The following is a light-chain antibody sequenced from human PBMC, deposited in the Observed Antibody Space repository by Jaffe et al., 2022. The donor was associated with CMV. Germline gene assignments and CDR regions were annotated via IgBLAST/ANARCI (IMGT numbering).Light chain of an antibody. CDR3: QSYDSSLSAYV. CDR1: SSNIGSGHD. Sequence: QSVLTQSPSVSGAPGQRVTISCTGSSSNIGSGHDVHWYQQLPGTAPKLLIYSNDNRPSGVPDRFSGSKSGTSASLAITGLQAEDEADYYCQSYDSSLSAYVFGTGTKVTVL. J-gene: IGLJ1*01. CDR2: SND. V-gene: IGLV1-40*01.